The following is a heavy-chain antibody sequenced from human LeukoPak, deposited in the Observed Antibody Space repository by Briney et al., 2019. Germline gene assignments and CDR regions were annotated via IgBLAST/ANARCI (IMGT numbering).Heavy chain of an antibody. V-gene: IGHV3-33*01. CDR2: IWADGSNQ. CDR1: ASTFTTYG. Sequence: GGSLRLSCTASASTFTTYGFHWVRQAPGKGLEWVALIWADGSNQFSADSVKGRVNMARDNAKNTVYLQMDTLRAEDTAVHYCARSSGGGVGIYYYGMDVWGQGTTVTVPS. CDR3: ARSSGGGVGIYYYGMDV. D-gene: IGHD2-8*02. J-gene: IGHJ6*02.